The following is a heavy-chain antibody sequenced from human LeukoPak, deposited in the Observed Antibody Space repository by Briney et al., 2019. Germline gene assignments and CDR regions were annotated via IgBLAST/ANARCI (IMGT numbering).Heavy chain of an antibody. D-gene: IGHD3-3*01. CDR2: VNLIGSS. Sequence: SETLSLTCAVSGGALSGFFWSWIRQTPGKGLEWIGEVNLIGSSNNNPSLKSRVTISVDTSRTQLSLMLPSVTAADTALYNSARGGRNKYTAGDFAYWGQGILVTVSS. CDR1: GGALSGFF. V-gene: IGHV4-34*01. CDR3: ARGGRNKYTAGDFAY. J-gene: IGHJ4*02.